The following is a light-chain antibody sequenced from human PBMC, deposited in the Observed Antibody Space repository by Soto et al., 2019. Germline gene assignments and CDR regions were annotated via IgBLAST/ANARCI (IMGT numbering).Light chain of an antibody. V-gene: IGKV3-11*01. CDR3: QQRSNWPT. CDR1: QSVSSY. CDR2: DAS. Sequence: EMVLTQSPATLSLSPGVRATLSCRASQSVSSYLAWYQQKPGHAPRLLIYDASNRATGIPARFSGSGSGTDFTLTISSLEPEDFAVYYCQQRSNWPTFGPGTKVDIK. J-gene: IGKJ3*01.